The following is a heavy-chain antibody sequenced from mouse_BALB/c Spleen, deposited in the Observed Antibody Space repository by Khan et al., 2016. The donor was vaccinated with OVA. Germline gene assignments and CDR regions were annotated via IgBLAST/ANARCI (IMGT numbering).Heavy chain of an antibody. CDR1: GYSFTGYF. CDR3: ARKNGSDFDY. D-gene: IGHD1-1*01. Sequence: EVQLQQSGPELVKPGASVKISCKASGYSFTGYFMNWVMQSHGKSLEWIGRINPHIGETFYNQKFKGKATLTVDESSSTAHMELRNLASADSAVYYCARKNGSDFDYWGQGTTLTVSS. CDR2: INPHIGET. V-gene: IGHV1-20*02. J-gene: IGHJ2*01.